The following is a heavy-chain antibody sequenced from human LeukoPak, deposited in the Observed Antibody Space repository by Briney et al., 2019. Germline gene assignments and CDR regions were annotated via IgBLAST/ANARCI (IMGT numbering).Heavy chain of an antibody. Sequence: ASVKVSCKVSGYTLTELSMHWVRQAPGKGLEWMGGFDPEDGETIYAQKFQGRVTMTEDTSTDTAYMELSSLRSEDPAVYYCATGEMDIVVVPAALGIDYWGQGTLVTVSS. V-gene: IGHV1-24*01. CDR3: ATGEMDIVVVPAALGIDY. CDR1: GYTLTELS. CDR2: FDPEDGET. D-gene: IGHD2-2*03. J-gene: IGHJ4*02.